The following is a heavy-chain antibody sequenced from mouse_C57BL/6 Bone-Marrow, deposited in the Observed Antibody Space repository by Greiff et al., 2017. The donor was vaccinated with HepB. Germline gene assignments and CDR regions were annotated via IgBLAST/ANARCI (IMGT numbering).Heavy chain of an antibody. CDR3: TTHWNYFGY. CDR1: GFNIKDDY. D-gene: IGHD4-1*01. V-gene: IGHV14-4*01. J-gene: IGHJ2*01. CDR2: IDPENGDT. Sequence: EVKLMESGAELVRPGASVKLSCTASGFNIKDDYMHWVKQRPEQGLEWIGWIDPENGDTEYASKFQGKATITADTSSNTAYLQLSSLTSEDTAVYYCTTHWNYFGYWGQGTTLTVSS.